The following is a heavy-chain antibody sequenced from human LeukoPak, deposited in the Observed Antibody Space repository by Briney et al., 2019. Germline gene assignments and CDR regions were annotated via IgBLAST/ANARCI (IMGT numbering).Heavy chain of an antibody. Sequence: GGSLRLSCAASGFTFDDYGMSWVRQAPGKGLEWVSVIYAGGSTYYADSVKGRFTISRDNSKNTLYLLMNNLRAEDTAVYYCARAQRGDYMDVWGKGTTVTISS. CDR3: ARAQRGDYMDV. J-gene: IGHJ6*03. CDR2: IYAGGST. D-gene: IGHD6-25*01. CDR1: GFTFDDYG. V-gene: IGHV3-53*01.